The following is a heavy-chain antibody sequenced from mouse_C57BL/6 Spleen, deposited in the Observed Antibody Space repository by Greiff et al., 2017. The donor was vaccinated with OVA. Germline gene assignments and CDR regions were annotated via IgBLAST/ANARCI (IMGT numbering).Heavy chain of an antibody. D-gene: IGHD2-3*01. V-gene: IGHV1-42*01. J-gene: IGHJ4*01. CDR2: INPSTGGT. Sequence: EVQLVESGPELVKPGASVKISCKASGYSFTGYYMNWVKQSPEKSLEWIGEINPSTGGTTYNQKFKAKATLTVDKSSSTAYMQLKSLTSEDSAVYYCARDGYYAMDYWGQGTSVTVSS. CDR3: ARDGYYAMDY. CDR1: GYSFTGYY.